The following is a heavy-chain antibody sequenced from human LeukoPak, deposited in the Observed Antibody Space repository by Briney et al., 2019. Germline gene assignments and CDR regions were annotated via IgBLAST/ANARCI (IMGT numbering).Heavy chain of an antibody. CDR3: AKPMQWLTPLYYYYYMDV. CDR1: GFAFSSYG. CDR2: ISYDGSNK. J-gene: IGHJ6*03. D-gene: IGHD6-19*01. V-gene: IGHV3-30*18. Sequence: GRSLRLSCAASGFAFSSYGMHWVRQAPGKGLEWVAVISYDGSNKYYADSVKGRFTISRDNSKNTLYLQMNSLRAEDTAVYYCAKPMQWLTPLYYYYYMDVWGKGTTVTVSS.